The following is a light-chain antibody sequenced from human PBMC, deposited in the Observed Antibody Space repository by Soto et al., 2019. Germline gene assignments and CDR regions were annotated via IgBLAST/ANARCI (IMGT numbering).Light chain of an antibody. CDR2: GAS. V-gene: IGKV3-20*01. CDR1: QSVSSSY. Sequence: EIVLTQSPGTLSLSPGASAPLSCRASQSVSSSYLAWYQQKPGQAPRLLIFGASNRATGIPDRFSGSGSGTDFTLTISRLEPEDFAVYYCQHYGSSLTVGGGTKVDIK. J-gene: IGKJ4*01. CDR3: QHYGSSLT.